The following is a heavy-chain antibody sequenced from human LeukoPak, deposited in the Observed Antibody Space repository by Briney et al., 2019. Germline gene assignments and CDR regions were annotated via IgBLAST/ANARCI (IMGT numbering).Heavy chain of an antibody. V-gene: IGHV4-30-4*01. CDR2: IYYSGST. D-gene: IGHD3-9*01. CDR1: GGSISSGDYY. CDR3: ARGRYDILTGYYTTGYYGMDV. J-gene: IGHJ6*04. Sequence: SETLSLTCTVSGGSISSGDYYWSWIRQRPGKGLEWIGYIYYSGSTYYNPSLKSRVTISVDTSKNQFSLKLSSVTAADTAVYYCARGRYDILTGYYTTGYYGMDVWGKGTTVTVSS.